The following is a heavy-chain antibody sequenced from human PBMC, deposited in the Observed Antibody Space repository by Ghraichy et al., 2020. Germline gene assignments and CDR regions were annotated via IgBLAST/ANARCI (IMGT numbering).Heavy chain of an antibody. D-gene: IGHD2-15*01. V-gene: IGHV3-7*01. CDR3: ARDRHRVVDGMRGDC. CDR1: GFIFSNYW. J-gene: IGHJ4*02. Sequence: GGSLRLSCTASGFIFSNYWMNWVRQAPGKGLEWVANMNQDGSEKYYVNSVKGRFTISRDNAKNSLYLQMNSLRAEDTAVYYCARDRHRVVDGMRGDCWGQGTLVTVSS. CDR2: MNQDGSEK.